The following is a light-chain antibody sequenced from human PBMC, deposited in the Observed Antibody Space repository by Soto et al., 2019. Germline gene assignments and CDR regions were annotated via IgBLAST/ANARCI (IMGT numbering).Light chain of an antibody. CDR3: QQYGSSSWT. CDR2: GAS. CDR1: RSVSSR. Sequence: EIVLTQSPGTLSLCPVESVSPFFMGSRSVSSRLAWYQQRPGQAPRLLISGASSRANGIPDRFSGSGSGADFTLTISRLEPEDFAVYYCQQYGSSSWTFGQGTKVDIK. V-gene: IGKV3-20*01. J-gene: IGKJ1*01.